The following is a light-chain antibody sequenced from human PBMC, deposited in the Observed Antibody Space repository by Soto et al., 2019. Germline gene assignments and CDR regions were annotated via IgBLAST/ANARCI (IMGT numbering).Light chain of an antibody. CDR3: CSYAGTFYV. CDR2: DVS. J-gene: IGLJ1*01. CDR1: SSDFGGYNY. Sequence: QAARTQSRSGSGSPGQSVTISCTGTSSDFGGYNYVSWYQHHPGKAPKLMIYDVSERPSGVPDRFSGSKSRNTASLTISGLQAEDEADYYCCSYAGTFYVFGTGTKVTVL. V-gene: IGLV2-11*01.